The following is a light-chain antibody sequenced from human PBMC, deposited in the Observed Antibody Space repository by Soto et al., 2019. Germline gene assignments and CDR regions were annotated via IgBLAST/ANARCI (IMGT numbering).Light chain of an antibody. CDR2: SNN. CDR1: SSNIGSNT. CDR3: AAWEDSLNGRVV. J-gene: IGLJ2*01. Sequence: QSVLTQPPSASGTPGQRVTISCSGSSSNIGSNTVNWYQQLPGTAPKLLIYSNNQRPSGVPDRFSGSKSGTSASLAISGLQSEGEADYYCAAWEDSLNGRVVFGGGTKLTVL. V-gene: IGLV1-44*01.